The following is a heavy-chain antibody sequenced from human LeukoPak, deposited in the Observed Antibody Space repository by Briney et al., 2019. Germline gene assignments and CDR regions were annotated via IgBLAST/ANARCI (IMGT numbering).Heavy chain of an antibody. CDR1: GGSISVFY. Sequence: PSETLSLTCTVSGGSISVFYWSWIRQPPGKGLEWIGYIYYSGSTNYNPSLKSRVTISVDASRNQFSLKLTSVTAADTAVYYCAKSNGYGLVDIWGQGTMVTVSS. J-gene: IGHJ3*02. D-gene: IGHD3-10*01. V-gene: IGHV4-59*12. CDR2: IYYSGST. CDR3: AKSNGYGLVDI.